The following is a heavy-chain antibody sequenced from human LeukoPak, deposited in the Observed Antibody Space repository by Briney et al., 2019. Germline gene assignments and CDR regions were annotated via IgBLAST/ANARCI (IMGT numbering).Heavy chain of an antibody. CDR3: ARVRYNWSPPDY. CDR2: ISSSSSYI. Sequence: GGSLRLSCAASGFTFSSYEMNWVRQAPGKGLEWVSSISSSSSYIYYADSVKGRFTISRDNAKNSLYLQMNSLRAEDTAVYYCARVRYNWSPPDYWGQGTLVTVSS. V-gene: IGHV3-21*01. D-gene: IGHD1-20*01. J-gene: IGHJ4*02. CDR1: GFTFSSYE.